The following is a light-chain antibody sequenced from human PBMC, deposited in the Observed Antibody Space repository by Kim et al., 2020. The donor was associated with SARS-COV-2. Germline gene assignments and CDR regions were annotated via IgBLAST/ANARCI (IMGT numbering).Light chain of an antibody. V-gene: IGLV3-1*01. Sequence: VSPGQTASITCSGDKLEDKFVCWYQQKPGQSPVLVIYQDSKRPSRIPERFSGSNSGNIATLTISGTQAMDEADYYCQAWDSSTGVFGTGTKVSVL. CDR1: KLEDKF. CDR3: QAWDSSTGV. J-gene: IGLJ1*01. CDR2: QDS.